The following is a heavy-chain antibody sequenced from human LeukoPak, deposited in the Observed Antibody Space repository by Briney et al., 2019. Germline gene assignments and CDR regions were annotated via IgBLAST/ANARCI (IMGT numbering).Heavy chain of an antibody. CDR2: IYYSGST. Sequence: PSETLSLTCTVSGGSISSGDYYWSWIRQPPGKGLEWIGYIYYSGSTYYNPSLKSRVTISVDTSKNQFSLKLSSVTAADTAVYYCARPRGDYGFRWFDPWGQGTLVTVSS. CDR3: ARPRGDYGFRWFDP. D-gene: IGHD4-17*01. V-gene: IGHV4-30-4*08. J-gene: IGHJ5*02. CDR1: GGSISSGDYY.